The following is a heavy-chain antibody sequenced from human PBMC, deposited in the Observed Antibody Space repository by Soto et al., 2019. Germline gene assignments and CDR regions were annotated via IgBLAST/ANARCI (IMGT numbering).Heavy chain of an antibody. CDR1: GFSLRSDW. J-gene: IGHJ3*02. D-gene: IGHD3-10*01. CDR3: GTDRWGGAFYM. Sequence: EVQVVESGGGLVQPGGSLRLSCAAIGFSLRSDWMAWVRQIPGKGLAFVANIKEDGSVKNYVDSVKGRFSISRDNDKNSLYLQRNSLRAEDTAVYYCGTDRWGGAFYMWGQGTKVPVSS. CDR2: IKEDGSVK. V-gene: IGHV3-7*01.